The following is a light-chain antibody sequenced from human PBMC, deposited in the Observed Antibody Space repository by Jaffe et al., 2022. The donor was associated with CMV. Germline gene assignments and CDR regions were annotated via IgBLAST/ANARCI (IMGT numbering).Light chain of an antibody. CDR2: AAS. J-gene: IGKJ4*01. CDR1: QSVNSN. V-gene: IGKV3-15*01. Sequence: EIVMTQSPATLSVSPGETATLSCRASQSVNSNLAWYQHKPGQAPRLLIYAASTRATGIPARFSGSGSGTEFTLTISSLQSEDFAVYYCQQYDNWPPLTFGGGTKVEIK. CDR3: QQYDNWPPLT.